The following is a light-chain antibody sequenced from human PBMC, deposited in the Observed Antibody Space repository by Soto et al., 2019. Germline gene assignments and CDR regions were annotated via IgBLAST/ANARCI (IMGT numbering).Light chain of an antibody. V-gene: IGKV1-33*01. J-gene: IGKJ1*01. CDR1: QDINNY. CDR3: WT. CDR2: DAS. Sequence: DIQMTQSPSSLSASVGDRVTITCQASQDINNYLNWYRHKPGKAPELLIYDASNLETGVPSRFSGGGSGTHFTFTISSLQPEDFDGNLLWTFGQGTKVEIK.